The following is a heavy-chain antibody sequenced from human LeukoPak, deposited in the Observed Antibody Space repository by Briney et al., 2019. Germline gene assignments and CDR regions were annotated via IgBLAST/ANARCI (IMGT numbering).Heavy chain of an antibody. CDR1: GGSISSYY. CDR3: ASSPLWFGELLFLYY. V-gene: IGHV4-59*01. Sequence: SETLSLTCTVSGGSISSYYWSWIRQPPGKGLEWIGYIYYSGSTNYNPSLKSRVTISADTSKNQFSLKLSSVTAADTAVYYCASSPLWFGELLFLYYWGQGTLVTVSS. D-gene: IGHD3-10*01. J-gene: IGHJ4*02. CDR2: IYYSGST.